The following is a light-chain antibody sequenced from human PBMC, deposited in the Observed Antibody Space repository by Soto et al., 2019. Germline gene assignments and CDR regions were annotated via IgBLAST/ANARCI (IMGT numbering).Light chain of an antibody. CDR2: KAS. J-gene: IGKJ1*01. CDR3: QQFHLYST. Sequence: IQMRRSPSTLSVSIGARVTITCRASRNISSLVAWYQQKPGKVPKLLIYKASNLESGVPSWFSSSGSGTEFTLTICSLQPDDFATYYCQQFHLYSTFGRGTKVDIK. V-gene: IGKV1-5*03. CDR1: RNISSL.